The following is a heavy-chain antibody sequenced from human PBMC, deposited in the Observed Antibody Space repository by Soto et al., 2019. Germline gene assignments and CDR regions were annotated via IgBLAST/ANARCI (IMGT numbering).Heavy chain of an antibody. D-gene: IGHD3-22*01. Sequence: PGGSLRLSCAASGFTFSSYWMHWVRQAPGKGLVWVSRINSDGSSTSYADSVKGRFTISRDNAKNTLYLQMNSLRAEDTAVYYCASGTYYYDSSGYYGDAFDIWGQGTMVTVSS. J-gene: IGHJ3*02. CDR2: INSDGSST. CDR1: GFTFSSYW. V-gene: IGHV3-74*01. CDR3: ASGTYYYDSSGYYGDAFDI.